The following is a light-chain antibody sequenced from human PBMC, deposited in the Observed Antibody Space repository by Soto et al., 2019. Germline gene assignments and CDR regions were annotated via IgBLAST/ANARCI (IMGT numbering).Light chain of an antibody. V-gene: IGLV2-14*01. CDR1: SSDVGGYNY. Sequence: QSALTQPASVSGSPGQSITISCTGSSSDVGGYNYVSLYQQLPGKAPKLMIYDVTHRPSGVSNRFSVSKSGNTASLIISGLQAEDEADYFCSSYTTSSTNVVFGGGTKLTVL. CDR2: DVT. CDR3: SSYTTSSTNVV. J-gene: IGLJ2*01.